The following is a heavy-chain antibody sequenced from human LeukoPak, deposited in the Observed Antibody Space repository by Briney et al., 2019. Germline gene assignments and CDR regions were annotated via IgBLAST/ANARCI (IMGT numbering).Heavy chain of an antibody. J-gene: IGHJ4*02. CDR3: AKDRGNDYGVFDY. CDR2: ISSGSGTT. CDR1: GFIFSSYS. Sequence: GGSLRLSCAASGFIFSSYSMNWVRQTPGKGLEWISYISSGSGTTYYGDSVRGRFITSRDNAKNSLHLQMNSLRAEDTGVYYCAKDRGNDYGVFDYWGQGILVTVSS. V-gene: IGHV3-48*01. D-gene: IGHD4-17*01.